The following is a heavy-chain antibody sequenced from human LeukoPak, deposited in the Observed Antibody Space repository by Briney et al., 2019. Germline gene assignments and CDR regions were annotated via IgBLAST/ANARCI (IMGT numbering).Heavy chain of an antibody. CDR2: ISGSGGST. D-gene: IGHD3-16*02. Sequence: GGSLRLSCAASGFTFSTYAMSWVRQAPGKGLEWVSAISGSGGSTYYADSVKGRFTISRDNAKNSLYLQMNSLRAEDTAVYYCASLGAYDYVWGSYRPLTDYWGQGTLVTVSS. V-gene: IGHV3-23*01. CDR1: GFTFSTYA. CDR3: ASLGAYDYVWGSYRPLTDY. J-gene: IGHJ4*02.